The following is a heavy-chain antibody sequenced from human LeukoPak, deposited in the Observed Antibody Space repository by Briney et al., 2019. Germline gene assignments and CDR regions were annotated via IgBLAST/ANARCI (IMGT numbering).Heavy chain of an antibody. CDR3: ARVMGIVWFREIPSYGMDV. D-gene: IGHD2-2*03. Sequence: SGGSLRLSCAASGFTFSSYSMNWVRQAPGKGLEWVSSISSSSSYIYYADSVKGRFTISRDNAKNSLYLQMNSLRAEDTAVYYCARVMGIVWFREIPSYGMDVWGQGTTVTVSS. V-gene: IGHV3-21*01. CDR1: GFTFSSYS. CDR2: ISSSSSYI. J-gene: IGHJ6*02.